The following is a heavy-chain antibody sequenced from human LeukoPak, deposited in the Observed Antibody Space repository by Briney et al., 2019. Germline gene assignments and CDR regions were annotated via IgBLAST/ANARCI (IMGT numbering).Heavy chain of an antibody. CDR1: GFNFNNYD. Sequence: GGSLRLSCAASGFNFNNYDMHWVRQAPGKGLEWVAVIWYDGSNKYYADSVKGRFTISRDNSKNTLYLQMNSLRAEDTAVYYCARDFNYFDYWGQGTLVTVSS. CDR3: ARDFNYFDY. J-gene: IGHJ4*02. CDR2: IWYDGSNK. V-gene: IGHV3-33*08.